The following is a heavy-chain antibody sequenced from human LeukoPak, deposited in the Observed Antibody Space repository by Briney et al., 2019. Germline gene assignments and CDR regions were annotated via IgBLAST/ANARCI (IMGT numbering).Heavy chain of an antibody. CDR3: AKDRATRRYFAREDDY. CDR2: VRGSDTYT. CDR1: GFSFSDYY. D-gene: IGHD3-9*01. Sequence: GGSLRLSCTASGFSFSDYYMSWIRQAPGKGLEWVSDVRGSDTYTNYADSVKGRFTSSRDNAKNSLYLQMNSLRAEDTAVYYCAKDRATRRYFAREDDYWGQGTLVTVSS. V-gene: IGHV3-11*05. J-gene: IGHJ4*02.